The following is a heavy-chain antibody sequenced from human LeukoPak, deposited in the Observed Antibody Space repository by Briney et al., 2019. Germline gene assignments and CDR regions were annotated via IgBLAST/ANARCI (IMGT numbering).Heavy chain of an antibody. CDR1: GFTFSNYW. CDR3: TRDLRMDYYYVDYYYYGMDV. D-gene: IGHD3-10*02. V-gene: IGHV3-7*01. Sequence: PGGSLRLSCAASGFTFSNYWMSWVRQAPGKGPEWMGNIKEDGSETYYVDSVKGRFTVSRDNAKNTVYLQMNSLRAEDTAVYYCTRDLRMDYYYVDYYYYGMDVWGQGTTVTVSS. CDR2: IKEDGSET. J-gene: IGHJ6*02.